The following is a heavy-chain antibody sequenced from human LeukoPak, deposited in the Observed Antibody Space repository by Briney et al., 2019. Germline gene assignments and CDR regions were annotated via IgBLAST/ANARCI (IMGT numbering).Heavy chain of an antibody. CDR1: GFTFSSYG. Sequence: LPGGSLRLSCAASGFTFSSYGMHWVRQAPGTGLEWVAVIWYDGSNKYYADSVKGRFTISRDNSKNTLYLQMNSLRAEDTAVYYCARGGMVRGVISNLDYWGQGTLVTVSS. CDR3: ARGGMVRGVISNLDY. V-gene: IGHV3-33*01. D-gene: IGHD3-10*01. CDR2: IWYDGSNK. J-gene: IGHJ4*02.